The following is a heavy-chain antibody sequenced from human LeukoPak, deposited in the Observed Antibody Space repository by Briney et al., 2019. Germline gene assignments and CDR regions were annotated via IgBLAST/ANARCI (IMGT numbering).Heavy chain of an antibody. CDR2: IYYSGST. D-gene: IGHD7-27*01. J-gene: IGHJ4*02. Sequence: SETLSLTCTVSGVSISSYYWSWIRQPPGKGLEWIGYIYYSGSTNYNPSLKSRVTISVDTSKNQFSLKLSSVTAADTAVYYCARGSAGVFDYWGQGTLVTVSS. V-gene: IGHV4-59*01. CDR3: ARGSAGVFDY. CDR1: GVSISSYY.